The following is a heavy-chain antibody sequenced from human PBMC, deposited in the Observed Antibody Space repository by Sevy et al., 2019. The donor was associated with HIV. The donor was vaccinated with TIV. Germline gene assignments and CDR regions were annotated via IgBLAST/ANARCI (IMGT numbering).Heavy chain of an antibody. CDR1: AFTFSTYA. CDR3: ARDAGYSVNWYPRFDP. J-gene: IGHJ5*02. Sequence: GGSLRLSCAASAFTFSTYAMHWFRQAPGKGLEWVAVISYDGSHKYYADSVKGRFTISRDDSKSSLYLQMNTLRAEDTAVYYCARDAGYSVNWYPRFDPWGQGTLVTVSS. CDR2: ISYDGSHK. V-gene: IGHV3-30*03. D-gene: IGHD6-13*01.